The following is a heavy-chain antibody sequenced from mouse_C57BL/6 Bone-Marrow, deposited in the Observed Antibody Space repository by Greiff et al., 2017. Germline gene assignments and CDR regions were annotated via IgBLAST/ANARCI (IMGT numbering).Heavy chain of an antibody. CDR2: IYRGSGYT. D-gene: IGHD2-3*01. CDR3: ARGDDGGYYGNAMDY. Sequence: VQLQQSGAELVRPGSSVKLSCKTSGYTFTSYGINWVKQRPGQGLEWIGYIYRGSGYTEYNEKFKGKATLTSNTSSSTAYMQLSSLTSEGSAIYLCARGDDGGYYGNAMDYWGQGTAVTVTA. V-gene: IGHV1-58*01. J-gene: IGHJ4*01. CDR1: GYTFTSYG.